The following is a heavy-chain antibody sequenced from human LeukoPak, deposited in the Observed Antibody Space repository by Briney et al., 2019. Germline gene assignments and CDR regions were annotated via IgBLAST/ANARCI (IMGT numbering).Heavy chain of an antibody. V-gene: IGHV3-23*01. D-gene: IGHD2-8*01. J-gene: IGHJ3*02. CDR3: AKFYSVIVLMVYANDAFDI. Sequence: PGGSLRLSCAASGFTFSSYAMSWVRQAPGKGLEWVSAISGSGGSTYYADSVKGRFTISRDNSKNTLYLQMNSLRAEDTAVYYCAKFYSVIVLMVYANDAFDIWGQGTMVTVSS. CDR2: ISGSGGST. CDR1: GFTFSSYA.